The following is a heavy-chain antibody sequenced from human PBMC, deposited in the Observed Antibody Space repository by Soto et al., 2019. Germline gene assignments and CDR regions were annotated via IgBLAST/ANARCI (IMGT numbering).Heavy chain of an antibody. V-gene: IGHV3-64D*06. D-gene: IGHD3-10*01. CDR2: ISSNGGST. CDR1: EFTFSSYA. Sequence: EVQLVESGGGLVQPGGSLRLSCSASEFTFSSYAMHWVRQAPGKGLEYVSAISSNGGSTHYADSVKGRFTISRDNSKNTMYLQISSLRAEDTAVYFCVKDRRYGSGIYTNYGMDVWGQGTTVTVSS. J-gene: IGHJ6*02. CDR3: VKDRRYGSGIYTNYGMDV.